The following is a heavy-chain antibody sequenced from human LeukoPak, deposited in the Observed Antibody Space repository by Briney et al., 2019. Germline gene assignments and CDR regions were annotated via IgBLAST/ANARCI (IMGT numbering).Heavy chain of an antibody. CDR2: IWYDGSHQ. J-gene: IGHJ5*02. V-gene: IGHV3-33*08. D-gene: IGHD3-10*01. CDR1: GFFLSTYC. Sequence: PGGSLRLSCAAYGFFLSTYCMHWVRQAPGKRLESVAVIWYDGSHQYYADSVKGRFTISRDMSNNTLYLQMNNLRVDDTALYYCARDLGLRYGSGAYRFDPWGQGTQVIVSS. CDR3: ARDLGLRYGSGAYRFDP.